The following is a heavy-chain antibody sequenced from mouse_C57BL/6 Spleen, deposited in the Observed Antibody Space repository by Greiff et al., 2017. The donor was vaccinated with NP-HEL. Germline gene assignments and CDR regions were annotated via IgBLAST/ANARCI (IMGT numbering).Heavy chain of an antibody. CDR2: IYPGDGDT. CDR1: GYAFSSSW. J-gene: IGHJ3*01. D-gene: IGHD1-1*01. V-gene: IGHV1-82*01. CDR3: ANYGSSYVRAY. Sequence: VQLQQSGPELVKPGASVKISCKASGYAFSSSWMNWVKQRPGKGLEWIGRIYPGDGDTNYNGKFKGKATLTADKSSSTAYMQLSSLTSEDSAVYFCANYGSSYVRAYWGQRTLVTVSA.